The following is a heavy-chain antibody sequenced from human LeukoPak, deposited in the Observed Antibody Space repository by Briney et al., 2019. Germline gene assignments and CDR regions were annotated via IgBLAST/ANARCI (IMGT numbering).Heavy chain of an antibody. CDR3: ARGTSTEMSTIMGHFDC. V-gene: IGHV4-34*01. CDR2: INHSGDT. CDR1: GGSLSGYN. Sequence: SSETLSLTYAVFGGSLSGYNWNWIRQPPGKGLEWIGEINHSGDTKYNPSLKSRVTISLDTSKNQFSLKLNSVTAADTAVYYCARGTSTEMSTIMGHFDCWGQGTLVTVSS. D-gene: IGHD5-24*01. J-gene: IGHJ4*02.